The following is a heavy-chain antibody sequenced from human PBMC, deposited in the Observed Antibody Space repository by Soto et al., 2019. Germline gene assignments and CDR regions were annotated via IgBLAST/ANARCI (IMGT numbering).Heavy chain of an antibody. V-gene: IGHV3-30*18. CDR3: AKDLGHGGRGAFDI. Sequence: QVQLVESGGGVVQPGRSLRLSCAASGFTFSSYGMHWVRQAPGKGLEWVALISYDGSNKYYADSVKGRFTISRVNSKNTLYLQMNSLRTEDTAVYYCAKDLGHGGRGAFDIWGQGTMVTVSS. CDR2: ISYDGSNK. CDR1: GFTFSSYG. J-gene: IGHJ3*02. D-gene: IGHD7-27*01.